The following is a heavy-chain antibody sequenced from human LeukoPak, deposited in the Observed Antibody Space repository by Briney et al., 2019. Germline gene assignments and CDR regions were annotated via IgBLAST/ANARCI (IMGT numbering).Heavy chain of an antibody. J-gene: IGHJ6*03. CDR1: GDSISTSSYY. V-gene: IGHV4-39*01. Sequence: SETLSLTCSVSGDSISTSSYYWGWIRQPPGKGLEWIGTIYYSGSTYYNPSLTSRVTISVDTSKNQFSLKLSSVTAADTAVYYCARHEDYYYSYMDVWGKGTTVTISS. CDR2: IYYSGST. CDR3: ARHEDYYYSYMDV.